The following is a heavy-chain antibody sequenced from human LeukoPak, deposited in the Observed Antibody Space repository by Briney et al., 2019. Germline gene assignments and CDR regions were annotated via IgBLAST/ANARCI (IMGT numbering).Heavy chain of an antibody. CDR1: GGSISSSNW. V-gene: IGHV4-4*02. D-gene: IGHD3-22*01. CDR3: ASYDSSGVGVY. CDR2: IYHSGST. J-gene: IGHJ4*02. Sequence: PSETLSLTCAVSGGSISSSNWWSWVRQPPGKGLEWIGEIYHSGSTNYNPSLKGRVTISVDKSKNQFSLKLSSVTAADTAVYYCASYDSSGVGVYWGQGTLVTVSS.